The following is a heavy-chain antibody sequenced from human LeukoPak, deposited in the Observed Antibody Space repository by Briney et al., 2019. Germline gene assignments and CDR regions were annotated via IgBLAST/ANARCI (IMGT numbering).Heavy chain of an antibody. V-gene: IGHV4-61*02. CDR2: IYTSGST. Sequence: SQTLSLTCTVSGGSISSGSYYWSWIRQPAGKGLEWIGRIYTSGSTNYNPSLKSRVTISVDTSKNQFSLKLSSVTAADTAVYYCARLGAAAGTGPNWFDPWGQGTLVTVSS. J-gene: IGHJ5*02. D-gene: IGHD6-13*01. CDR1: GGSISSGSYY. CDR3: ARLGAAAGTGPNWFDP.